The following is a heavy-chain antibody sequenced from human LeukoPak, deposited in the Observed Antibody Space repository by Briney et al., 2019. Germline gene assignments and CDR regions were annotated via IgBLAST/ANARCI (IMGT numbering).Heavy chain of an antibody. Sequence: GESLKISCKGSGYSFTSYWIAWERQMSGKGLEWMGIIYPGDSDTRYSPSFQGQVTISADKSISTAYLQWSSLKASDTAMYYCARLPVRELMQYYFVYWRQGTLVTVSS. CDR3: ARLPVRELMQYYFVY. CDR2: IYPGDSDT. J-gene: IGHJ4*02. D-gene: IGHD3-10*01. V-gene: IGHV5-51*01. CDR1: GYSFTSYW.